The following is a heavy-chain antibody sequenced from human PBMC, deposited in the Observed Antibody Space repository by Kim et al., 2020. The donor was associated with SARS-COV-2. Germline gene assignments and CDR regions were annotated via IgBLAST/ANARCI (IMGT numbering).Heavy chain of an antibody. V-gene: IGHV3-53*01. Sequence: ADTVNARFTISRDNSENTLYHQMDSLRAEDTAVYYCARVSDTAMFTLLHYWGQGTLVTVSS. J-gene: IGHJ4*02. CDR3: ARVSDTAMFTLLHY. D-gene: IGHD5-18*01.